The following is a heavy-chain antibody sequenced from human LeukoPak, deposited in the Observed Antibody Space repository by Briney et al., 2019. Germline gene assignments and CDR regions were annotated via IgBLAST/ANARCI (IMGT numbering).Heavy chain of an antibody. V-gene: IGHV3-15*01. Sequence: GGSLRLSCTASGFTFGDYAMTWVRQAPGKGLEWVGRIKSEADGGTTDYAAPVKGRFTISRDNAKNSLYLQMNSLRAEDTAVYYCARDPYSGSYGDYYYYMDVWGKGTTVTISS. CDR1: GFTFGDYA. J-gene: IGHJ6*03. CDR3: ARDPYSGSYGDYYYYMDV. CDR2: IKSEADGGTT. D-gene: IGHD1-26*01.